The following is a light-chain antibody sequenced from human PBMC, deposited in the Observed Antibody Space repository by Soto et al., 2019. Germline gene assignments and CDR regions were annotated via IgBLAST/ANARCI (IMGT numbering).Light chain of an antibody. CDR1: SSNIGAGYN. J-gene: IGLJ3*02. Sequence: QSVLTQPPSVSGAPGQRVTISSTGSSSNIGAGYNVHWYQQVPGTAPKLLIYGDSNRPSGVPDRFSGSKSGTSASLAITGLQAEDEADYYCQSYDSSLSGWLFGGGTKVTVL. V-gene: IGLV1-40*01. CDR3: QSYDSSLSGWL. CDR2: GDS.